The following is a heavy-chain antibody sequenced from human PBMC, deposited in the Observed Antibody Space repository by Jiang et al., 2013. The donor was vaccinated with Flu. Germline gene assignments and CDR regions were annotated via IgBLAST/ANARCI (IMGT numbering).Heavy chain of an antibody. J-gene: IGHJ5*02. CDR1: GYSISSGYY. CDR3: ARDARRLWFRELSVWFDP. D-gene: IGHD3-10*01. CDR2: IYHSGSA. V-gene: IGHV4-38-2*02. Sequence: GSGLVKPSETLSLTCAVSGYSISSGYYWGWIRQPPGKGLEWIGSIYHSGSAYYNPSLKSRVTISVDTSKNQFSLKLSSVTAADTAVYYCARDARRLWFRELSVWFDPWGQGTLVTVSS.